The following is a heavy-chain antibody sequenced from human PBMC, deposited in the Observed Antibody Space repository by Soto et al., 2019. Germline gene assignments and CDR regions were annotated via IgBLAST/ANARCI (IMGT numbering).Heavy chain of an antibody. CDR1: GFTFRSYS. CDR2: ISSSSSTI. J-gene: IGHJ5*01. Sequence: GSLRLSCAASGFTFRSYSMNWVRQAPGKGLEWVSYISSSSSTIYYADSVKGRFTISRDNAKNSLYLQMNSLRAEDTAVYYCTREGDYVNWYASWGQGTLVIVSS. V-gene: IGHV3-48*01. D-gene: IGHD4-17*01. CDR3: TREGDYVNWYAS.